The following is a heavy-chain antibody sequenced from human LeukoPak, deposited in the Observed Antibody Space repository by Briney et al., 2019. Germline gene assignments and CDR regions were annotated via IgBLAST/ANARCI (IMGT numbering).Heavy chain of an antibody. CDR2: IYYSGST. D-gene: IGHD3-22*01. J-gene: IGHJ4*02. Sequence: SETLSLTCTVSGGSISSSSYYWGWIRQPPGKGLEWIGSIYYSGSTYYNPSLKSRVTISVDTSKNQFSLKLSSVTAADTAVYYCATPSWGYDSSGYYYNYWGQVTLVTVSS. V-gene: IGHV4-39*07. CDR3: ATPSWGYDSSGYYYNY. CDR1: GGSISSSSYY.